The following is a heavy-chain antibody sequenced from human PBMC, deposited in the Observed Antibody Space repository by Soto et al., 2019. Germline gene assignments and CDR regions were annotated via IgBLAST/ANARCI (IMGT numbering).Heavy chain of an antibody. CDR2: ISYDGSNK. D-gene: IGHD6-19*01. Sequence: GGSLRLLCAASGFPFRSQAIHWVRQAPSKGLEWVAVISYDGSNKYYADSVKGRFTISRDNSKNTLYLQMNSLRAEDTAVYYCAKMGHNSSGSVYFDYWGQGTLVTVSS. J-gene: IGHJ4*02. V-gene: IGHV3-30-3*01. CDR3: AKMGHNSSGSVYFDY. CDR1: GFPFRSQA.